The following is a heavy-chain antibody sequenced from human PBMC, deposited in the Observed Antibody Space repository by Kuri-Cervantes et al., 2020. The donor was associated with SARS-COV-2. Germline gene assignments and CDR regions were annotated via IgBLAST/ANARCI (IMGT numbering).Heavy chain of an antibody. D-gene: IGHD3-3*01. V-gene: IGHV1-2*04. CDR1: GYTFTGYY. CDR2: INPNSGGT. Sequence: ASVKVSCKASGYTFTGYYMHWVRQAPGQGLEWMGWINPNSGGTNYAQKFQGWVTMTRDTSISTAYMELSRLRSDDTAVYYCARDYDFWSGYYTGLFDYWGQGTLVTVSS. CDR3: ARDYDFWSGYYTGLFDY. J-gene: IGHJ4*02.